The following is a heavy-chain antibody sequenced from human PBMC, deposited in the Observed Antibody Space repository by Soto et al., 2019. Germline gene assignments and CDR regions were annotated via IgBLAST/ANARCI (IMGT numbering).Heavy chain of an antibody. D-gene: IGHD2-15*01. V-gene: IGHV3-7*05. Sequence: EVQLVESGGGLVQPGGSLRLSCAASGFTFNTYWMSWVRQAPGKGLEWVANIKQDGSEKYYGDSVRGRFTISRDNAKNSLYLQMNSLRADDTAIYYCARGGCSSGSCHTPVEYYGLDVWGQGTTVTVSS. CDR3: ARGGCSSGSCHTPVEYYGLDV. J-gene: IGHJ6*02. CDR2: IKQDGSEK. CDR1: GFTFNTYW.